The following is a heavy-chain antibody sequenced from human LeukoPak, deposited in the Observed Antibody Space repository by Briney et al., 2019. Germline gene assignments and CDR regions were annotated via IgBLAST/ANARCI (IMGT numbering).Heavy chain of an antibody. V-gene: IGHV3-48*01. CDR2: ISSSSSTI. D-gene: IGHD2-21*02. CDR1: GFTFSSYS. CDR3: ARCGGDCYYGFDI. Sequence: GGSLRLSCAASGFTFSSYSMNWVRQAPGKGLEWVSYISSSSSTIYYADSVKGRFTISRDNSKNTLNLQMNSLRAEDTAMYYCARCGGDCYYGFDIWGQGTMVTVSS. J-gene: IGHJ3*02.